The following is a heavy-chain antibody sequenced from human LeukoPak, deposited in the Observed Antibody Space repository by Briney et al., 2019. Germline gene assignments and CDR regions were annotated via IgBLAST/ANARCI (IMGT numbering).Heavy chain of an antibody. V-gene: IGHV4-38-2*02. CDR3: ARAYCGGDCYNSGGWFDP. J-gene: IGHJ5*02. CDR2: IYHSGST. CDR1: GSSITGGYY. D-gene: IGHD2-21*02. Sequence: SETLSLTCTVSGSSITGGYYWVWIRQPPGKGLEWVGSIYHSGSTYYIPSLKSRVTISVDTSKNQFSLKLSSVTAADTAVYYCARAYCGGDCYNSGGWFDPWGQGTLVTVSS.